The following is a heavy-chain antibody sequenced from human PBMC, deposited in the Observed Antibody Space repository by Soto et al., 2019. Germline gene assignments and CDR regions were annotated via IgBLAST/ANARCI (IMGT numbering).Heavy chain of an antibody. J-gene: IGHJ5*02. V-gene: IGHV1-2*04. CDR2: INPNSGGT. CDR1: GYTFTGYY. D-gene: IGHD6-19*01. Sequence: ASXKVSCKASGYTFTGYYIHWVRQAPGQGLEWMGWINPNSGGTNYAQKFQGWVTMTRDTSIRTASRELSRLRSDDTAVYYCARERTAVPAPGHWFDPWGQGTLVTVSS. CDR3: ARERTAVPAPGHWFDP.